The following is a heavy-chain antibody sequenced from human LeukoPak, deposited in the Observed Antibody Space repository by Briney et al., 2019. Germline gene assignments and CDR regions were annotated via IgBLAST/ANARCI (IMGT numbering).Heavy chain of an antibody. Sequence: SETLSLTCAVYGGSFSGYYWSWIRQPPGKGLEWIGEINHSGSTNYNPSLKSRVTISVDTSKNQFSLKLSSVTAADTAVYYCARGRTRNYYMDVWGKGTTVTVSS. J-gene: IGHJ6*03. V-gene: IGHV4-34*01. D-gene: IGHD1-14*01. CDR1: GGSFSGYY. CDR3: ARGRTRNYYMDV. CDR2: INHSGST.